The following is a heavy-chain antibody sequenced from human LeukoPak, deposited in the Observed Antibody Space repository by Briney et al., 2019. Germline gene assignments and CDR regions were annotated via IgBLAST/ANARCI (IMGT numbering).Heavy chain of an antibody. CDR2: ISWNGGST. V-gene: IGHV3-20*04. Sequence: GGSLRLSCAASGFTFDDYGMSWVRQAPGKGLEWVSFISWNGGSTGYADSVKGRFTIPRDNAKNSLYLQMSSLRAEDTALYYCAREETRITMLRGVTYFEYWGQGTLVTVSS. CDR3: AREETRITMLRGVTYFEY. J-gene: IGHJ4*02. CDR1: GFTFDDYG. D-gene: IGHD3-10*01.